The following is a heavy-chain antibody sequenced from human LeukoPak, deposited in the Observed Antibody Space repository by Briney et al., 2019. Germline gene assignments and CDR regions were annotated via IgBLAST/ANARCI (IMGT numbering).Heavy chain of an antibody. V-gene: IGHV3-30*18. CDR3: VKGNVVVTAVLVY. CDR1: GFTFSSND. D-gene: IGHD2-21*02. CDR2: ISYDGINK. Sequence: TGGSLILSCAASGFTFSSNDMHWVRQAPGKGLEWVAIISYDGINKYYADSVKGRFTISRDNSENTLYLQMNSLRTEDTAVYYCVKGNVVVTAVLVYWGQGTLVTVSS. J-gene: IGHJ4*02.